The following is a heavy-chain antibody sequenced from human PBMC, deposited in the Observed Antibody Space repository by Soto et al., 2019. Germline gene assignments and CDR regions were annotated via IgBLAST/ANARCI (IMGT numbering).Heavy chain of an antibody. V-gene: IGHV3-15*01. J-gene: IGHJ4*02. CDR3: TTTKGRLDPTTNDF. D-gene: IGHD4-4*01. CDR2: IKSDADGGAI. Sequence: EVQLVESGGGLVKPGGSLRLSCAGSGFTFSNDWMSWVRRAPGKGLEWVGRIKSDADGGAIDYAAPVKGRFTISRDDSKNTMFLQMNNLRSEDTAVYSCTTTKGRLDPTTNDFWGQGTLVIVSS. CDR1: GFTFSNDW.